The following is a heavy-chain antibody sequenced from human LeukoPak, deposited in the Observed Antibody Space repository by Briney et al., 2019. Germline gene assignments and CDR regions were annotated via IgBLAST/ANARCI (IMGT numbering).Heavy chain of an antibody. CDR3: ARALFYSTGSKSNRVDY. V-gene: IGHV1-2*02. CDR1: GYTFTGYY. D-gene: IGHD1-1*01. J-gene: IGHJ4*02. Sequence: ASVKVTCKASGYTFTGYYIHWVRQAPGQGLEWMGWINPNGGGTNYAQKFQGRVTMTRDTSVNTAYMELSRLRYDDTAVYYCARALFYSTGSKSNRVDYWGQGTLVTVSS. CDR2: INPNGGGT.